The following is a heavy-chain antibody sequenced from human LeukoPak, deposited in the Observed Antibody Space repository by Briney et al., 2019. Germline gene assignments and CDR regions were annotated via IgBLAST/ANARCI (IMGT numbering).Heavy chain of an antibody. J-gene: IGHJ5*02. CDR1: GFTFDDYA. V-gene: IGHV3-9*01. Sequence: PGGSLRLSCAASGFTFDDYAMHWVRQAPGKGLEWVSGISWNSGSIGYADSVKGRFTISRDNSKNTLYLQMNSLIAEDTAVYYCARESGYHGSGFDPWGQGTLVIVSS. CDR2: ISWNSGSI. D-gene: IGHD3-10*01. CDR3: ARESGYHGSGFDP.